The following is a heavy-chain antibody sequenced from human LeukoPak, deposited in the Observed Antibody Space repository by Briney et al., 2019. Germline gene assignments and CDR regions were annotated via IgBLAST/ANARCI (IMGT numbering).Heavy chain of an antibody. CDR1: GFTFSNYA. CDR3: ASLPRAL. Sequence: GGSLRLSCAASGFTFSNYAMSWVRQAPGKGLEWVSTLSGTGGSTYYADSVKGRLTISRDNSKNTLYLQMNSLRAEDTAVYYCASLPRALGGQGTLVTVSS. CDR2: LSGTGGST. V-gene: IGHV3-23*01. J-gene: IGHJ4*02.